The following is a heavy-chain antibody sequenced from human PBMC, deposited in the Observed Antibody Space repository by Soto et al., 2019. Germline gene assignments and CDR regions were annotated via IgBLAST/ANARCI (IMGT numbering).Heavy chain of an antibody. V-gene: IGHV3-48*03. CDR2: ISDDGASI. Sequence: PGGSRRLSCEASGFSFSSFAMNWVRQAPGRGLEWVSYISDDGASIYYADSLKGRFTISRDNAKISLSLQMNNLRAEDTAVYYCARENSVQAWLHHFDHWGLGTLVTVSS. CDR3: ARENSVQAWLHHFDH. CDR1: GFSFSSFA. J-gene: IGHJ4*02. D-gene: IGHD5-18*01.